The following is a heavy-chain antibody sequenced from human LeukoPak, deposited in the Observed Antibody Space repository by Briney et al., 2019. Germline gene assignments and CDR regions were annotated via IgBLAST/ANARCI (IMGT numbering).Heavy chain of an antibody. CDR1: GFTFSSYW. V-gene: IGHV3-74*01. CDR3: ARDLTIYGTGPHFGD. CDR2: INTDGSST. J-gene: IGHJ4*02. Sequence: PGGSLRLSCAASGFTFSSYWMHWVRQAPGKGLVWVSRINTDGSSTSYADSVKGRFTISRDNAKNTLYLQVNSLRAEDTAMYYCARDLTIYGTGPHFGDWGQGTLVTVSS. D-gene: IGHD1-7*01.